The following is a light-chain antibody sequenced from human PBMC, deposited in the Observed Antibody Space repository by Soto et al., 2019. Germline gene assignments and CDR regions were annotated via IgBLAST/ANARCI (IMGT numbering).Light chain of an antibody. CDR2: GAS. V-gene: IGKV3-20*01. CDR3: QSGT. CDR1: QSVTSSY. Sequence: EFVLTQSPGTLSLSPGERATLSCRASQSVTSSYLAWYQQKPGQAPRLLIYGASSGATGIPDRFSGSGSGTDFTLTISRLEPEDFAVYYCQSGTFGQGTKVDIK. J-gene: IGKJ1*01.